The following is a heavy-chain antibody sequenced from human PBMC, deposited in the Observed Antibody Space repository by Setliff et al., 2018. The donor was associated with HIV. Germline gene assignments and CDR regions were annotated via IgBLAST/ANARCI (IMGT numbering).Heavy chain of an antibody. CDR1: GGSISSSNW. CDR2: IYYTGNT. D-gene: IGHD3-22*01. V-gene: IGHV4-4*02. CDR3: ARRGDSSGYYDAFDV. Sequence: SETLSLTCAVSGGSISSSNWWSWVRQPPGKGLEWIGEIYYTGNTNYNPSLKSRVSISVDKSKNQFSLKLNSVTAADTAMYYCARRGDSSGYYDAFDVWGQGTKVTVS. J-gene: IGHJ3*01.